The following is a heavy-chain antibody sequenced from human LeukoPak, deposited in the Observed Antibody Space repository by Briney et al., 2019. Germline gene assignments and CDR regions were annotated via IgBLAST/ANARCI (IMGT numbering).Heavy chain of an antibody. J-gene: IGHJ5*02. CDR2: INPNSGGT. CDR3: ARGRVRAYVVPAVICDP. D-gene: IGHD2-2*02. V-gene: IGHV1-2*02. CDR1: GYTFTGYY. Sequence: ASVKVSCKASGYTFTGYYMHWVRQAPGQGLEWMGWINPNSGGTNYAQKFQGRVTMTRDTSISTAYMELSRLRSDDTAVYYCARGRVRAYVVPAVICDPWGQGTLVTVSS.